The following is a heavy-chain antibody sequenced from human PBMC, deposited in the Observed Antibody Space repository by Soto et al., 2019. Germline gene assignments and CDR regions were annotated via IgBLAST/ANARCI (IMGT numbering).Heavy chain of an antibody. CDR1: GGSISGYF. CDR3: ARARSGYNIDAFDI. D-gene: IGHD5-12*01. Sequence: KTSETLSLTCTVSGGSISGYFWSWIRQPPGKGLDWVGYIYSSGITNYNPSLKSRVSLLVDTSKNYFSLSLNSVTAADTAVYYCARARSGYNIDAFDIWGQGKMVTVSS. V-gene: IGHV4-59*01. J-gene: IGHJ3*02. CDR2: IYSSGIT.